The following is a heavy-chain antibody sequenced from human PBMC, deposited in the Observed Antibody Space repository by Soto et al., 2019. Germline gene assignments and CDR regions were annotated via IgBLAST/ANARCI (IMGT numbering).Heavy chain of an antibody. V-gene: IGHV1-8*01. Sequence: QVQLVQSGAEVKKPGASMKVSCKASGYAFTSYDLNWVRQATGQGLEWMGWMNPNSGNTGYAQRFQGRITMTRDTSTSTAYMELSSLGFEDTVVYYCARNKIFCRGGGASCYLPYQYRDVWGTGTTVTVSS. CDR2: MNPNSGNT. J-gene: IGHJ6*03. CDR1: GYAFTSYD. CDR3: ARNKIFCRGGGASCYLPYQYRDV. D-gene: IGHD2-15*01.